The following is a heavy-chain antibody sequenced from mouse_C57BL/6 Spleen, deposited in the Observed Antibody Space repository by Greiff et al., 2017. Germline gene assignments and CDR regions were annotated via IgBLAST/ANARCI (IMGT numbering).Heavy chain of an antibody. V-gene: IGHV5-17*01. CDR3: AREANWSGFAY. Sequence: EVQLQESGGGLVKPGGSLKLSCAASGFTFSDYGMHWVRQAPEKGLEWVAYISSGSSTIYYADTVKGRFTISRDNAKNTLFLQMTSLRSEDTAMYYCAREANWSGFAYWGQGTLVTVSA. CDR2: ISSGSSTI. D-gene: IGHD4-1*01. CDR1: GFTFSDYG. J-gene: IGHJ3*01.